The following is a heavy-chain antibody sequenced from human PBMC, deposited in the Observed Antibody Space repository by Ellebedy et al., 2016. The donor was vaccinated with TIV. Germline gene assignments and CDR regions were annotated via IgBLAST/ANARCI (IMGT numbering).Heavy chain of an antibody. Sequence: PGGSLRLSCVASGFTFDSYAMHWVRQAPGKGLEWVGLLWYDGSSEYYLDSVKGRFTISRDIAKNTLFLHMNSLRAEDSATYYCARDLYDSSPRDYWGQGTLVTVSS. CDR3: ARDLYDSSPRDY. CDR1: GFTFDSYA. CDR2: LWYDGSSE. D-gene: IGHD3-22*01. V-gene: IGHV3-33*08. J-gene: IGHJ4*02.